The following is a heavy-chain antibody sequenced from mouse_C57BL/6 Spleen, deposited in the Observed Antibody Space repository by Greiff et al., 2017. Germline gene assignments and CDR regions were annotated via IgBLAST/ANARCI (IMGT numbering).Heavy chain of an antibody. CDR2: ISYDGSN. CDR3: ARSGNHLYYFDD. J-gene: IGHJ2*01. Sequence: EVKLQESGPGLVKPSQSLSLTCSVTGYSITSGSYWNWIRQFPGNKLEWMGYISYDGSNNDNPSLKNRSSITRETSKNQFFLKLNSVTTEDTATYYGARSGNHLYYFDDWGQGTTLTVSS. V-gene: IGHV3-6*01. CDR1: GYSITSGSY. D-gene: IGHD1-3*01.